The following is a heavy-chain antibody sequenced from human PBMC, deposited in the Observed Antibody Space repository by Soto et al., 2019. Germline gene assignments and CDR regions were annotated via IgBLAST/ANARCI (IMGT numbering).Heavy chain of an antibody. CDR3: ARAPMITFGGVCPPRDDAFDI. J-gene: IGHJ3*02. CDR2: IHYSWSS. V-gene: IGHV4-30-4*01. D-gene: IGHD3-16*01. CDR1: GGSISSGDYY. Sequence: HVQLQYSGPGLVKPSQTLSLTCTVSGGSISSGDYYWSWIRQPPGKGLEWIGYIHYSWSSYYNPSLTSRVTISVDTSKNQFSLKLSSVTAADTAVYYCARAPMITFGGVCPPRDDAFDIWGQGTMVTVSS.